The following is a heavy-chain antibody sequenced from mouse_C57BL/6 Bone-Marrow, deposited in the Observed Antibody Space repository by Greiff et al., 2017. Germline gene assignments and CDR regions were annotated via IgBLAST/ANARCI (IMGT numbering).Heavy chain of an antibody. J-gene: IGHJ3*01. CDR1: GYTFTDHS. Sequence: VQLQQSDAELVKPGASVKISCKVSGYTFTDHSIHWMKQRPEQGLEWIGYIYPRDGSTKYNEKFKGKATLTADKSSSTAYMQLNSLTSEDSAGYFCARRPRGSSYAWFAYWGQGTLVTVSA. CDR3: ARRPRGSSYAWFAY. D-gene: IGHD1-1*01. CDR2: IYPRDGST. V-gene: IGHV1-78*01.